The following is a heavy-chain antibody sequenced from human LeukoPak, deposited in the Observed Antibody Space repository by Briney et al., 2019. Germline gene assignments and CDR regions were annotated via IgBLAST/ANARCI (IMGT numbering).Heavy chain of an antibody. CDR1: EYTFTGGY. CDR3: ARDSDGYNP. CDR2: INPNSGGT. V-gene: IGHV1-2*02. J-gene: IGHJ5*02. D-gene: IGHD5-12*01. Sequence: ASVKVSSSASEYTFTGGYMHWVRQAPGQGLVWMGWINPNSGGTNYTQTFKSRVTMTRDTSISTAYMKLSRVSADDTAVYYCARDSDGYNPWGEGTLVTVSS.